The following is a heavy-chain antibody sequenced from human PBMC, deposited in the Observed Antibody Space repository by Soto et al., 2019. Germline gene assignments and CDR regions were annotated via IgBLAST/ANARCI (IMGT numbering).Heavy chain of an antibody. V-gene: IGHV3-9*01. CDR3: ARDTTYYHGSGSYYIDY. Sequence: PGGSLRLSCEASGFTFDDYAMRWVRQAPGKGLQWVSGISWNSGSMAYADSVRGRFTISRDNAKKSLFLQMNSLRLEDTALYYCARDTTYYHGSGSYYIDYWGQGTMVTVSS. D-gene: IGHD3-10*01. CDR2: ISWNSGSM. CDR1: GFTFDDYA. J-gene: IGHJ4*02.